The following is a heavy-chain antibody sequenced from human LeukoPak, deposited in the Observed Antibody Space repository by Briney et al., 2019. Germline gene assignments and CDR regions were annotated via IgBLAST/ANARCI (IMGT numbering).Heavy chain of an antibody. CDR2: IYSADNT. CDR3: ASRVVLASTKSGFDY. CDR1: GFTVSGNY. V-gene: IGHV3-66*01. Sequence: GGSLRLSCAASGFTVSGNYMSWVRQAPGKGLEWVSIIYSADNTYYADSVKGRFTISRDNSKNTLYLQMNSLRAEDTAVYFCASRVVLASTKSGFDYWGQGTLVTVSS. D-gene: IGHD2/OR15-2a*01. J-gene: IGHJ4*02.